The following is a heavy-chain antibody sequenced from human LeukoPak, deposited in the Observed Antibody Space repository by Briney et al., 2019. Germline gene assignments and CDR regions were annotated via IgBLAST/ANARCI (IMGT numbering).Heavy chain of an antibody. D-gene: IGHD3-10*01. Sequence: GESLKISCKGSGYTFNSFRIGWVRQMPGKGLEWMGIIFPGDSETIYSPSFQGQVTISADKSISTAYLQWSSLKASDTAMYYCATSESQTKFDYWGQGTLVTASS. CDR1: GYTFNSFR. V-gene: IGHV5-51*01. CDR2: IFPGDSET. CDR3: ATSESQTKFDY. J-gene: IGHJ4*02.